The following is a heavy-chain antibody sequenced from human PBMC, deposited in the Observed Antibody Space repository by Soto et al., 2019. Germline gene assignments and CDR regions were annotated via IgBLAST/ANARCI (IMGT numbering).Heavy chain of an antibody. D-gene: IGHD2-2*01. CDR1: GFSLSTSGVG. V-gene: IGHV2-5*02. Sequence: SGPTLVNPTQTLTLTCTFSGFSLSTSGVGVGWIRQPPGKALEWLALIYWDDDKRYSPSLKSRLTITKDTSKNQVVLTMPNMDPVDTATYYCAHSKYQLLSASWYFDLWGRGTLVTVSS. CDR3: AHSKYQLLSASWYFDL. CDR2: IYWDDDK. J-gene: IGHJ2*01.